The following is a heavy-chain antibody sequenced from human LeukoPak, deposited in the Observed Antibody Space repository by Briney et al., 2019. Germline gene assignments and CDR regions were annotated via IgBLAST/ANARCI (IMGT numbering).Heavy chain of an antibody. Sequence: SETLSLTCTVSGGSISTYYWTWIRQPPGKGLEWIGYIYYSGSTNYNPSLKSRVTISVDTSKNQFSLKLNSVTAADTAVYYCARGYSNFDPWGQGTLVTVSS. V-gene: IGHV4-59*01. CDR3: ARGYSNFDP. CDR1: GGSISTYY. J-gene: IGHJ5*02. CDR2: IYYSGST. D-gene: IGHD4-11*01.